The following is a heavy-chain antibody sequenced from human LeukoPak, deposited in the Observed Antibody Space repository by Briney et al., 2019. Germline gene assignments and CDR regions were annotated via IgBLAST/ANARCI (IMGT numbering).Heavy chain of an antibody. Sequence: GGSLRLSCAASGFTFSSFGMYWVRQAPGKGLEWVAVISYDGTNKYYADSVKGRFTISRDNSKNTLYLQMNSLRGEDTAVYYCARDLIVGAIMGGYYYYYMDVWGKGTTVTISS. D-gene: IGHD1-26*01. CDR3: ARDLIVGAIMGGYYYYYMDV. CDR2: ISYDGTNK. V-gene: IGHV3-30*03. CDR1: GFTFSSFG. J-gene: IGHJ6*03.